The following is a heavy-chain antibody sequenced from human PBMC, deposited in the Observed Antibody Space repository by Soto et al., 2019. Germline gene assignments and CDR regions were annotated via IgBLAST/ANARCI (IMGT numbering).Heavy chain of an antibody. Sequence: SETLSLTCTVSGGSITSGGYYWSWIRQHPGKGMEWIGYIHYSGTAYYIPSLKSRVTISVDTSKNQFSLKLNSVTAADTAVYYCVRDLWGYCGTDCYPLDVWGQGTTVTVSS. V-gene: IGHV4-31*03. J-gene: IGHJ6*02. CDR3: VRDLWGYCGTDCYPLDV. CDR1: GGSITSGGYY. CDR2: IHYSGTA. D-gene: IGHD2-21*02.